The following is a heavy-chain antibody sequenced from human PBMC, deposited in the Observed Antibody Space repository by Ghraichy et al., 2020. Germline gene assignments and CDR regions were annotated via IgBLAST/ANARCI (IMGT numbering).Heavy chain of an antibody. V-gene: IGHV3-66*01. J-gene: IGHJ6*02. CDR2: IYSGGKT. CDR1: GVTVSSNH. CDR3: ARTTTMTTTYGMDV. D-gene: IGHD4-17*01. Sequence: GGSLRLSCAASGVTVSSNHMSWVRQAPGKEPQCVSVIYSGGKTYYADSVKGRFIISRDNSKNTLFLHMNSLRVDDTAIYYCARTTTMTTTYGMDVWGQGTMVTVSS.